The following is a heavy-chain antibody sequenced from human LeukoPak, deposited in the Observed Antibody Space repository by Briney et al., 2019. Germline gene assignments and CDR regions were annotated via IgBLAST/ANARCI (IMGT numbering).Heavy chain of an antibody. CDR2: IYTSGST. CDR1: GGSISSYY. J-gene: IGHJ4*02. D-gene: IGHD2-2*01. V-gene: IGHV4-4*07. Sequence: SETLSLTCTVSGGSISSYYWSWIRQPAGKGLEWIGRIYTSGSTNYNPSLKSRVTMSVDTSKNQFSLKLSSVTAADTAVYYCARQYCSSTSCYGGIWYYWGQGTLVTVSS. CDR3: ARQYCSSTSCYGGIWYY.